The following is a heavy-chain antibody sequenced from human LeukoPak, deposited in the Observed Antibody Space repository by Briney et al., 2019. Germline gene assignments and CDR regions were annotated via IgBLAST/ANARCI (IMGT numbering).Heavy chain of an antibody. CDR2: IYPGDSDT. J-gene: IGHJ4*02. D-gene: IGHD5-24*01. CDR3: ARQDRDGYNFDY. V-gene: IGHV5-51*01. CDR1: GYTFSRFW. Sequence: GASLKISCEGSGYTFSRFWIGWVRQMPGKGLEWMGFIYPGDSDTRYSPSFQDQVTISADKSISTAYLQWSSLKASDTAVYFCARQDRDGYNFDYWGQGTLVTVSS.